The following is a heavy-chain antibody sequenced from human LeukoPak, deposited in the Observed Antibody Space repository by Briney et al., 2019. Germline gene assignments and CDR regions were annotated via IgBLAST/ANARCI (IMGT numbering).Heavy chain of an antibody. V-gene: IGHV1-2*02. D-gene: IGHD3-10*01. J-gene: IGHJ4*02. CDR3: ARDSRYYGSGPTDY. CDR2: INPNSGGT. Sequence: ASVKVSCKASGYSFTGYFIHWVRQAPGQGLEWMGWINPNSGGTNYAQKFQGRVTMTRDTSVSAAYMELSSLRSDDTAVYYCARDSRYYGSGPTDYWGQGTLVTVSS. CDR1: GYSFTGYF.